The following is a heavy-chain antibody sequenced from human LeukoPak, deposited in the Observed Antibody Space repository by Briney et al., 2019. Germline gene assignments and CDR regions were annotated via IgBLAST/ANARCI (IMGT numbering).Heavy chain of an antibody. D-gene: IGHD6-25*01. CDR2: ITSNGGST. Sequence: GGSLRLSCSASGFTFSNYAMHWVRQAPGKGLEYVSGITSNGGSTYYADSVKGRFTISRDNSKSTLYLQMSGLRAEDTAVYYCVKDRLSSNAGYFDYWGQGTLVTVSS. J-gene: IGHJ4*02. V-gene: IGHV3-64D*06. CDR1: GFTFSNYA. CDR3: VKDRLSSNAGYFDY.